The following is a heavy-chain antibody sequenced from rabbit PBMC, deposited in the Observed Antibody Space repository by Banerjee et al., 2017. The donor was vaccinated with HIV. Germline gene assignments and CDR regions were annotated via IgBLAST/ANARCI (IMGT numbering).Heavy chain of an antibody. CDR3: ARDYTGYVVYDGALDL. CDR1: AFSFSNKYV. CDR2: INTSSGNT. V-gene: IGHV1S45*01. J-gene: IGHJ4*01. Sequence: QEQLAESGGDLVKPEGSLTLTCTASAFSFSNKYVMCWVRQAPGKGLEWIACINTSSGNTVYASWAKGRVTISKTSSTTVTLQMTSLTAADTATYFCARDYTGYVVYDGALDLWGPGTLVTVS. D-gene: IGHD7-1*01.